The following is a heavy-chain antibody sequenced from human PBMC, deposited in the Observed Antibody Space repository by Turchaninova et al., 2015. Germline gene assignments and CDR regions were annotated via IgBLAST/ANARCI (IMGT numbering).Heavy chain of an antibody. Sequence: EVHLVPSGAELKIPGRCLTVACKGSAYSFTSYWIGWVRQRPGKGLEWMGISYPGDSDTRYSPSFQGQVTISADKSISTAYLQWSSLKASDTAMYYCARQRGYYYGMDVWGQGTTVTVSS. V-gene: IGHV5-51*01. J-gene: IGHJ6*02. CDR1: AYSFTSYW. D-gene: IGHD3-10*01. CDR2: SYPGDSDT. CDR3: ARQRGYYYGMDV.